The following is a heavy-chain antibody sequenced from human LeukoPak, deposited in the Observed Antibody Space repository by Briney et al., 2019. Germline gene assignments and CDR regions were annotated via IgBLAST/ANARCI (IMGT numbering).Heavy chain of an antibody. J-gene: IGHJ4*02. Sequence: GGSLRLSCAASGFTLSSYGMHWVRPAPGKGLEWVAFIRYDGSNKYYADSVKGRFTISRDNSKNTLYLQMNSLRAEDAAVCYCATRIVVVVAASLDYWRGARQASVSS. CDR2: IRYDGSNK. V-gene: IGHV3-30*02. CDR1: GFTLSSYG. CDR3: ATRIVVVVAASLDY. D-gene: IGHD2-15*01.